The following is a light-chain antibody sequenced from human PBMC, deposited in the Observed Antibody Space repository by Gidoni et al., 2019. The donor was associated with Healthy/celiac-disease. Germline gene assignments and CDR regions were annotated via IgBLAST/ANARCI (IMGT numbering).Light chain of an antibody. V-gene: IGKV3-20*01. CDR3: QQYGSSPLT. J-gene: IGKJ4*01. CDR1: QSVSSSY. Sequence: EIVFTQSPGTLSLFPGERATLSCRASQSVSSSYLAWYQQKPGQAPRLLIYGASSRATGIPDRFSGSGSGTDFTLNISRLEPEDFAVYYCQQYGSSPLTFGGGTKVEIK. CDR2: GAS.